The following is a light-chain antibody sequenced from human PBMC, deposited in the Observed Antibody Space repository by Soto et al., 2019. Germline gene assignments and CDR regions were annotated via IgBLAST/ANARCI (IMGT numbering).Light chain of an antibody. CDR2: EVS. CDR1: SSDIGGYNY. Sequence: QSVLTQPASVSGSPGQSITISCTGTSSDIGGYNYVSWSQQHPGKAPKLMIYEVSNRPSGVSNRFSGSKSGNTASLTISGLQAEDEADYYCTSYTSSSTYVFGTGTKVTVL. V-gene: IGLV2-14*01. CDR3: TSYTSSSTYV. J-gene: IGLJ1*01.